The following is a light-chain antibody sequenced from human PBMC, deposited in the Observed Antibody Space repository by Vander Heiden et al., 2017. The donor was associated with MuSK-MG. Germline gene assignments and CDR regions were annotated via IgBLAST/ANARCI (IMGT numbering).Light chain of an antibody. CDR2: DDS. J-gene: IGLJ3*02. V-gene: IGLV3-21*02. CDR1: NIGSKS. CDR3: QVWDSSSDHPPIPIWV. Sequence: SYVLTQPPSVSVAPAQTATITCGGNNIGSKSVHWYQQKPGQAPVLVVYDDSDRPSGIPERFSGSNSGNTATLTISRVEAGDEADYYCQVWDSSSDHPPIPIWVFGGGTKLTVL.